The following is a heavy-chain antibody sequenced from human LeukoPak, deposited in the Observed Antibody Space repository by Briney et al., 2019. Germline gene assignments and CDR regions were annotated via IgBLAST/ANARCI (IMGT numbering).Heavy chain of an antibody. CDR3: ARGLYYAFDI. Sequence: SETLSLTCTVSGGSISSGSYYWSWIRQPAGRGLEWIGCIYTSGSTNYNPSLKSRVTMSVDTSKNQFSLKLSSVTAADTAVYYCARGLYYAFDIWGQGTMVTVSS. V-gene: IGHV4-61*02. J-gene: IGHJ3*02. D-gene: IGHD2-15*01. CDR2: IYTSGST. CDR1: GGSISSGSYY.